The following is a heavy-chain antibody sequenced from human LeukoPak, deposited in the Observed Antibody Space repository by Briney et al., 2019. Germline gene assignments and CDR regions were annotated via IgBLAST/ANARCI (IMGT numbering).Heavy chain of an antibody. Sequence: GGSLRLSCAASGFSFSSYNMNWVRQAPGKGLEWVSYISSSSNTIYYADSVKGRFTISRDSANNSLYLQMNSLRDEDTAVYYCARNRWFGEFLFDYWGQGTLVTVSS. D-gene: IGHD3-10*01. V-gene: IGHV3-48*02. CDR3: ARNRWFGEFLFDY. CDR2: ISSSSNTI. CDR1: GFSFSSYN. J-gene: IGHJ4*02.